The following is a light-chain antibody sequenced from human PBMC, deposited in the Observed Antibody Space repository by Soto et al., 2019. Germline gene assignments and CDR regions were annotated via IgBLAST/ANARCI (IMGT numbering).Light chain of an antibody. CDR3: MHSIDWPWT. J-gene: IGKJ1*01. V-gene: IGKV2-30*01. CDR1: RSLVFRDGNTY. Sequence: VVTHYTLSVPVTVGEPASTSSMSSRSLVFRDGNTYLHWFQQRPGQSPRRLIENVSNRDSGVPDRFTGSGSGTDFTLEISRVEAEDVGMYYCMHSIDWPWTFGQGTKVDI. CDR2: NVS.